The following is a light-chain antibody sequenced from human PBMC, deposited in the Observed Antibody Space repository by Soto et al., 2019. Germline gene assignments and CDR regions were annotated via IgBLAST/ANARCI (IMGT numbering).Light chain of an antibody. J-gene: IGKJ5*01. Sequence: EIVMTQSPATLSVSPCERATLSCRASQTIDSHLAWYQQKPGQAPRLLIYAASDRPTGIPDRFSGSGSGTDFTLTISRLEPEDFAVYYCQQYGRSPRTFGQGTRLEIK. V-gene: IGKV3-20*01. CDR1: QTIDSH. CDR3: QQYGRSPRT. CDR2: AAS.